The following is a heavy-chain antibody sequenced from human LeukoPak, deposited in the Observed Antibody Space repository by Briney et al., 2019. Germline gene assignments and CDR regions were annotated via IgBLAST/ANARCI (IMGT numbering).Heavy chain of an antibody. CDR1: GFTVSSNY. D-gene: IGHD2-15*01. V-gene: IGHV3-53*01. J-gene: IGHJ1*01. CDR3: ARDLYCSGGSCYQY. Sequence: PGGSLRLSCAASGFTVSSNYMSWVRQAPGKGLEWVSVIFGGGDNTYYADSVKGRFTISRDNSKNTLYPQMNSLRAEDTAVYYCARDLYCSGGSCYQYWGQGTLVTVSS. CDR2: IFGGGDNT.